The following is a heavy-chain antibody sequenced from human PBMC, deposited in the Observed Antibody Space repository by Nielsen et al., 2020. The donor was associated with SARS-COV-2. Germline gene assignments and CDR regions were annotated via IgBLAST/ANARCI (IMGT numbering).Heavy chain of an antibody. J-gene: IGHJ4*02. V-gene: IGHV3-11*01. Sequence: RQAPGKGLEWVSYISSSGSTIYYADSVKGRFTISRDNAKNSLYLQMNSLRAEDTAVYYCAKGLGGPTVTTNYWGQGTLVTVSS. CDR3: AKGLGGPTVTTNY. CDR2: ISSSGSTI. D-gene: IGHD4-17*01.